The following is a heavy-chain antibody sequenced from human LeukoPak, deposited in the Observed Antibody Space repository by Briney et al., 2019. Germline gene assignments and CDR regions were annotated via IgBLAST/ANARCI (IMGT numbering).Heavy chain of an antibody. CDR2: IYYSGST. J-gene: IGHJ3*02. Sequence: KASETLSLTCTVSGGSISSYYWSWIRQPPGKGLEWIGYIYYSGSTNYNPSLKSRVTISVDTSKNQFSLKLSSVTAADTAVYYCARVEYQLLLSAFDIRGQGTMVTVSS. CDR3: ARVEYQLLLSAFDI. CDR1: GGSISSYY. D-gene: IGHD2-2*01. V-gene: IGHV4-59*01.